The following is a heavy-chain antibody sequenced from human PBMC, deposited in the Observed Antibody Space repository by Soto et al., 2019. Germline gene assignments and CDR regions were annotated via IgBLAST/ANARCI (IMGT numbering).Heavy chain of an antibody. V-gene: IGHV1-2*02. J-gene: IGHJ4*02. D-gene: IGHD3-3*01. CDR2: INPDSGGK. CDR1: GYIFIAHY. CDR3: ARGSFGYYFDP. Sequence: ASVKVSCKASGYIFIAHYIHWVRQAPGQGLEWMGWINPDSGGKQYAQKFQGRVTMTRDTSITTAYMELNSLTSDDTAVYYCARGSFGYYFDPWGQGTLVTVSS.